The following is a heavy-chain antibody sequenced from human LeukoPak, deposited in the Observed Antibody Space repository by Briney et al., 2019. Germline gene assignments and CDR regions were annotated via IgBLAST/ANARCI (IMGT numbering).Heavy chain of an antibody. CDR2: IYTSGST. J-gene: IGHJ5*02. V-gene: IGHV4-4*07. D-gene: IGHD2-2*01. Sequence: SETLSLTCTVSGGSISSYYWSWIRQPAGKGLEWTGRIYTSGSTNYNPSLKSRVTMSVDTSKNQFSLKLSSVTAADTAVYYCARDRVVVPAARNWFDPWGQGTLVTVSS. CDR1: GGSISSYY. CDR3: ARDRVVVPAARNWFDP.